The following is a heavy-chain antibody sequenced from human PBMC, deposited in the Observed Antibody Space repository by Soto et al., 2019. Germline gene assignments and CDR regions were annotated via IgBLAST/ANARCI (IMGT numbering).Heavy chain of an antibody. CDR3: ARRSTIFGVVSPFDY. D-gene: IGHD3-3*01. Sequence: PSETLSLTCTVSGGSISSSSYYWGWIRQPPGKGLEWIGGIYYSGSTYYNPSLKSRVTISVDTSKNQFSLKLSSVTAADTAVYYCARRSTIFGVVSPFDYWGQGTRVTVSS. CDR1: GGSISSSSYY. J-gene: IGHJ4*02. V-gene: IGHV4-39*01. CDR2: IYYSGST.